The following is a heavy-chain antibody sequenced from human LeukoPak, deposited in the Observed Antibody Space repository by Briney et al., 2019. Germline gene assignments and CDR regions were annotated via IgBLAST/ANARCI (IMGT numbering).Heavy chain of an antibody. Sequence: ASVKVSCKASGYTFTSYYMHWVRQAPGQGLEWMGIINPSGGSTSYAQKFLGRVTMTRDTSTSTVYMELSSLRSEDTAVYYCARSPIRFLEWLLFPFFDYWGQGTLVTVSS. CDR3: ARSPIRFLEWLLFPFFDY. CDR1: GYTFTSYY. V-gene: IGHV1-46*01. D-gene: IGHD3-3*01. CDR2: INPSGGST. J-gene: IGHJ4*02.